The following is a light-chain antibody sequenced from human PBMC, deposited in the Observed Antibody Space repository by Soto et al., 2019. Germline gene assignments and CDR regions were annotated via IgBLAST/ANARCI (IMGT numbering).Light chain of an antibody. CDR3: QQRSNWPPLT. Sequence: EIVLTQSPATLSLSPGESATLSCRASQSLINYLAWYQQKPGQAPSLLISDSSNRSTGIPARFSGSGSGRDFTLTISSLEPEDSAIYFCQQRSNWPPLTFGGGTRVEIK. V-gene: IGKV3-11*02. CDR2: DSS. CDR1: QSLINY. J-gene: IGKJ4*01.